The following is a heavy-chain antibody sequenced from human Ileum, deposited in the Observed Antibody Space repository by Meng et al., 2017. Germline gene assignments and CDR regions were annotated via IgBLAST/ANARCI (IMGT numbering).Heavy chain of an antibody. CDR2: IYSSGST. CDR1: GGSISIGGFY. J-gene: IGHJ4*02. D-gene: IGHD3-10*01. V-gene: IGHV4-31*01. Sequence: HELGPRLVKPSQPLSLTLTVPGGSISIGGFYWSWIRQHPGKGLEWIGYIYSSGSTYYNPSLKSLVSISVDTSKNQFSLKLSSVTAADTAVYYCARGPGRGSGSGSFDYWGQGTLVTVSS. CDR3: ARGPGRGSGSGSFDY.